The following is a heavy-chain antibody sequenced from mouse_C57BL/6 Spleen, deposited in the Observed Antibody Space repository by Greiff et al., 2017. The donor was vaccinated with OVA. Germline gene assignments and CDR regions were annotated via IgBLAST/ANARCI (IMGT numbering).Heavy chain of an antibody. J-gene: IGHJ2*01. Sequence: EVKLVESGGGLVKPGGSLKLSCAASGFTFSDYGMHWVRQAPEKGLEWVAYISSGSSTIYYADTVKGRFTISRDNAKNTLFLQMTSLRSEDTAMYYCAKGTTVPSPLYFDYWGQGTTLTVSS. D-gene: IGHD1-1*01. V-gene: IGHV5-17*01. CDR3: AKGTTVPSPLYFDY. CDR1: GFTFSDYG. CDR2: ISSGSSTI.